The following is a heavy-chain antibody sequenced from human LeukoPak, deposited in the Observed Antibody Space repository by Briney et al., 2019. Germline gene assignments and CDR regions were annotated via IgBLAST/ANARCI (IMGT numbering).Heavy chain of an antibody. D-gene: IGHD2-21*01. V-gene: IGHV3-21*01. Sequence: GGPLRLSCAASGFTFSSYSMNRVRQAPGKGLEWVSSISSSSSYIYYADSVKGRFTISRDNAKNSLYLQMNSLRAEDTAVYYCARFVVARLFDYWGQGTLVTVSS. CDR3: ARFVVARLFDY. CDR1: GFTFSSYS. J-gene: IGHJ4*02. CDR2: ISSSSSYI.